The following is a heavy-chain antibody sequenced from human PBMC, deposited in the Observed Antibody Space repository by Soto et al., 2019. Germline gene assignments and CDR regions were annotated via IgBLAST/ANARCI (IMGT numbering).Heavy chain of an antibody. J-gene: IGHJ4*02. D-gene: IGHD1-26*01. V-gene: IGHV4-4*07. CDR1: RASIYTYS. Sequence: SETLSLTCTVSRASIYTYSWTWIRQPAGKGLQWIGHIYSSGSANYSPSLKSRVSMSVDSSKNQISLKLTSVTAADTAVYYCATIVGANDYWGQGALVTISS. CDR2: IYSSGSA. CDR3: ATIVGANDY.